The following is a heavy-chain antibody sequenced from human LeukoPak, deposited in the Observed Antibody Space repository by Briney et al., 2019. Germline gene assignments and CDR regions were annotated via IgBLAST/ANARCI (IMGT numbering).Heavy chain of an antibody. CDR1: GFTFNRYW. CDR3: AREYYDSSDYPRQHYFDY. CDR2: IWYDGSYK. J-gene: IGHJ4*02. V-gene: IGHV3-33*08. Sequence: GGSLRLSCAASGFTFNRYWMTWVRQTPEKGLEWVALIWYDGSYKYYADSVKGRFTISRDNSKNTLYLQMNSLRAEDTAVYYCAREYYDSSDYPRQHYFDYWGQGTLVTVSS. D-gene: IGHD3-22*01.